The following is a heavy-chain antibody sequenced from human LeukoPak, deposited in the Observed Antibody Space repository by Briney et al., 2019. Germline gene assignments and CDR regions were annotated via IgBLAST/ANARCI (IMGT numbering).Heavy chain of an antibody. J-gene: IGHJ4*02. CDR1: GYTFTGYY. D-gene: IGHD2-15*01. Sequence: EASVKVSCKASGYTFTGYYMHWVRQAPGQGLEWMGRINPNSGGTNYAQKFQGRVTMTRDTSISTAYMELSRLRSDDTAVYYCARAYCSGGSCYSGYFDYWGQGTLVTVSS. CDR3: ARAYCSGGSCYSGYFDY. CDR2: INPNSGGT. V-gene: IGHV1-2*06.